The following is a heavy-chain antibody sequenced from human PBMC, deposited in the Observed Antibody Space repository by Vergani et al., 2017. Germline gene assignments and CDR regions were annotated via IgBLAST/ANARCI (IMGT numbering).Heavy chain of an antibody. CDR3: ARQGMLTGSFYSY. D-gene: IGHD1-1*01. J-gene: IGHJ4*02. V-gene: IGHV5-51*01. CDR2: IFPDDSDT. Sequence: EVQLVQSGAELKKPGESLKISCKASGYRFTDYWIAWVRQMPGKGLEWMGIIFPDDSDTRYGPSFQGQVTISVDKSVSTTFLQWSSLQASDTAIYHCARQGMLTGSFYSYWGQGSLVTVSS. CDR1: GYRFTDYW.